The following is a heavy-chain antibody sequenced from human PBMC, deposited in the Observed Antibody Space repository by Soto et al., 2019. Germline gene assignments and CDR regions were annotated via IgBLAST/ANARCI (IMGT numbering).Heavy chain of an antibody. CDR2: IYYSGST. D-gene: IGHD6-13*01. CDR3: ARDKAAAGETFEP. Sequence: PSQSLSLTCALSYGSISSSYSSFILKHPLKGLEWIGYIYYSGSTNYNPSLKSRVTISVDTSKNQFSLKLSSVTAADTAVYYCARDKAAAGETFEPWGQGTLVTVSS. J-gene: IGHJ5*02. CDR1: YGSISSSY. V-gene: IGHV4-59*01.